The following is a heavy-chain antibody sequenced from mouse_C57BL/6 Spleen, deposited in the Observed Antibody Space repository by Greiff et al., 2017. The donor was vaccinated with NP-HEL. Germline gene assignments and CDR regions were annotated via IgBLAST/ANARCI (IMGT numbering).Heavy chain of an antibody. CDR3: AIYYSNYAMDY. CDR1: GYAFSSSW. Sequence: VQVVESGPELVKPGASVKISCKASGYAFSSSWMNWVKQRPGKGLEWIGRIYPGDGDTNYNGKFKGKATLTADKSSSTAYMQLSSLTSEDSAVYFCAIYYSNYAMDYWGQGTSVTVSS. J-gene: IGHJ4*01. V-gene: IGHV1-82*01. D-gene: IGHD2-5*01. CDR2: IYPGDGDT.